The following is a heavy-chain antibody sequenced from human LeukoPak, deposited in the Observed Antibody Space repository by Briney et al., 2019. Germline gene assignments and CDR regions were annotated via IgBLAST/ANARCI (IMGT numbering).Heavy chain of an antibody. D-gene: IGHD1-1*01. CDR3: ARGESLYNWNDIGGLNY. J-gene: IGHJ4*02. CDR2: INPNSGAT. Sequence: ASVKVSCKASGYSFTGYYMHWVRQAPRQGLEWKGRINPNSGATNYAQKFQGRVTMTRDTSIATAYMELSRLRSDDTAVYFCARGESLYNWNDIGGLNYWGQGTLVTVSS. V-gene: IGHV1-2*02. CDR1: GYSFTGYY.